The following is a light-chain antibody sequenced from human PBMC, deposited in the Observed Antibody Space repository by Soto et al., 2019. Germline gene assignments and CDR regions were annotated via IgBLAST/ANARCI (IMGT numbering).Light chain of an antibody. CDR1: NTDVGGYNY. Sequence: ALAQPASVSGSPGQSITVSCTGTNTDVGGYNYVSWYQHRPGKAPRLMIYEVRNRLSGVSNRFSGSKSGNTASLTISGLQSEDEADYYCTSYTPTGALVFGSGTKVTVL. J-gene: IGLJ6*01. CDR2: EVR. CDR3: TSYTPTGALV. V-gene: IGLV2-14*01.